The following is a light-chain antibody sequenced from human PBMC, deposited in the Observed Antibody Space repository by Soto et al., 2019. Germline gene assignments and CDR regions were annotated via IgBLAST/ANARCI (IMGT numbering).Light chain of an antibody. Sequence: QALLPQPPSVSAAPGQKVTISCSGSSSHIGSNFVSWYQQFPGTAPKLLIYYDNLLTSRVSDRFSGSKSGISASLAISDLQSDEEDDDDCAAWEDSLNAYVFGPGTQVT. CDR2: YDN. J-gene: IGLJ1*01. V-gene: IGLV1-36*01. CDR1: SSHIGSNF. CDR3: AAWEDSLNAYV.